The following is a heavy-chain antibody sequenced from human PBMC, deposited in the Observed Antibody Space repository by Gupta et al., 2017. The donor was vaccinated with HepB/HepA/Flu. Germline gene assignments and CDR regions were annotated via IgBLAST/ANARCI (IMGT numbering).Heavy chain of an antibody. CDR3: AARIVVTTVGAFDI. Sequence: QVQLVESGGGVVQRGRSLRLSCAASGFTFSSYGMHWVRQAPGKGLAWVAVISYDGSNKYYADSVKGRFTISRDNSKNTLYLQMNSLRAEDTAVYYCAARIVVTTVGAFDIWGQGTMVTVPP. V-gene: IGHV3-30*03. CDR2: ISYDGSNK. CDR1: GFTFSSYG. J-gene: IGHJ3*02. D-gene: IGHD3-22*01.